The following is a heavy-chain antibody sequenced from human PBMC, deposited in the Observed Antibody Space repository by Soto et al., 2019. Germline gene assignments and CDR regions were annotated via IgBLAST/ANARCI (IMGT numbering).Heavy chain of an antibody. CDR3: ARSGAYCTSITSLFDSF. V-gene: IGHV1-18*01. CDR2: ISAYNGDT. D-gene: IGHD2-21*01. J-gene: IGHJ4*02. CDR1: GYTFTSYG. Sequence: QAQLVQSGGEVKKPGASVKVSCRASGYTFTSYGYAWVRQAPGQGLEWMGWISAYNGDTNYAQKFQDRVTLTTVTSTTTALMELWNRGPDDTAVYYCARSGAYCTSITSLFDSFWGLGTLVTVSS.